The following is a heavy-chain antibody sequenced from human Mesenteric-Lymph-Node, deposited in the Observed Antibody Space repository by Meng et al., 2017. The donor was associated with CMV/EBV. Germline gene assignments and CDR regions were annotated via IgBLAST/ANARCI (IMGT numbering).Heavy chain of an antibody. CDR3: ARQQYSSSSGYYYYYGMDV. CDR1: GYTFTSFG. V-gene: IGHV1-18*01. J-gene: IGHJ6*02. Sequence: ASVKVSCKASGYTFTSFGISWVRQAPGQGLEWMGWISTYNGDTNFAQKLQGRVTMTTDTSTSTAYMELRSLRSEDTAVYYCARQQYSSSSGYYYYYGMDVWGQGTTVTVSS. D-gene: IGHD6-6*01. CDR2: ISTYNGDT.